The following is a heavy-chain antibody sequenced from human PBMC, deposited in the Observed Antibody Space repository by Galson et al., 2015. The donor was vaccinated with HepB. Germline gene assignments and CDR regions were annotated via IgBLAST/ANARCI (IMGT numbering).Heavy chain of an antibody. CDR3: ARGPSYFDY. CDR2: ISYDGSNK. Sequence: SLRLSCAASGFTFSNYAIHWVRQAPGKGLEWGAVISYDGSNKYYADSVKVRFTISRDNSKNKLYLDMNSLRIEDTAVYYCARGPSYFDYWGQGTLVTVSS. J-gene: IGHJ4*02. CDR1: GFTFSNYA. V-gene: IGHV3-30-3*01.